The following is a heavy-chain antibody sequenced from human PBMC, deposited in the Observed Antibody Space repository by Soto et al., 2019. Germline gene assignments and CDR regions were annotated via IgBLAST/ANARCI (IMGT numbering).Heavy chain of an antibody. V-gene: IGHV4-34*01. CDR3: TRVKRVTAPTVVDAFEV. CDR2: MSHSGGT. CDR1: GGFVTSGSYY. J-gene: IGHJ3*01. D-gene: IGHD2-21*02. Sequence: QVQLQQWGAGLLKPSETLSLTCAVSGGFVTSGSYYWSWIRQPPGKGLEWIGEMSHSGGTHFNPSSDISITLAVHTVKYQFTLNMSLVTGSDPAPYYCTRVKRVTAPTVVDAFEVLGTGTMVTFSS.